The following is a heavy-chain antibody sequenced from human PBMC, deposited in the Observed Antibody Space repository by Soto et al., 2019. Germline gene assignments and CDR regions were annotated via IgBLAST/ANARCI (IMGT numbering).Heavy chain of an antibody. D-gene: IGHD2-2*01. CDR2: INSDGSST. V-gene: IGHV3-74*01. Sequence: SLRLSCAASGFTFSNNWMNWVRQAPGKGLVWVSRINSDGSSTINADSVKGRFTISRDNAKNTLYLQMNSLRAEDTAVYYCVRERCTSSSCSNGLDVWGQGTTVTVSS. CDR1: GFTFSNNW. CDR3: VRERCTSSSCSNGLDV. J-gene: IGHJ6*02.